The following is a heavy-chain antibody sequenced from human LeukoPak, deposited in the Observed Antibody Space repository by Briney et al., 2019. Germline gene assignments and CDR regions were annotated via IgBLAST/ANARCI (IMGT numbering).Heavy chain of an antibody. J-gene: IGHJ6*04. D-gene: IGHD6-13*01. V-gene: IGHV3-30*04. CDR1: GFTFSSYA. Sequence: GGSLRLSCAASGFTFSSYAMHWVRQAPGKGPEWVAVISYDGSNKYYADSVKGRFTISRDNSKNTLYLQMNSLRAEDTAVYYCATSPFAPGYSSSWYYYYGMDVWGKGTTVTVSS. CDR3: ATSPFAPGYSSSWYYYYGMDV. CDR2: ISYDGSNK.